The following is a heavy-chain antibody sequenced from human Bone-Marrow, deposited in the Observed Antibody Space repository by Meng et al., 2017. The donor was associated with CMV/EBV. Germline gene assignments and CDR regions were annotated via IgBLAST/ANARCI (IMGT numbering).Heavy chain of an antibody. D-gene: IGHD3-3*01. CDR2: IYYSGST. CDR3: ALYDFWSGYYT. CDR1: GGSINSYY. J-gene: IGHJ4*02. Sequence: SEPLSLTCTVSGGSINSYYWSWIRQPPGKGLEWIGYIYYSGSTDYNPSLKSRVTISADTSKNQFSLKLSSVTAADTAVYYCALYDFWSGYYTWGQGTLVTVSS. V-gene: IGHV4-59*01.